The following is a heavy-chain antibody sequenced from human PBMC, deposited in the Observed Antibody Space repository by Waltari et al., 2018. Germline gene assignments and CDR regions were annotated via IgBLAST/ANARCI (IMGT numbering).Heavy chain of an antibody. CDR2: INHIGST. J-gene: IGHJ4*02. Sequence: QVQLQQWGAGLLKPSETLSLTCAVYGGSFSGYYWSWIRQPPGKGLEWIGEINHIGSTNYNPSRKSRVTISVYTSKNQFSLKLSSVTAADTAVYYCAYERPPNYDFWSGPKVDWGQGTLVTVSS. CDR3: AYERPPNYDFWSGPKVD. D-gene: IGHD3-3*01. CDR1: GGSFSGYY. V-gene: IGHV4-34*01.